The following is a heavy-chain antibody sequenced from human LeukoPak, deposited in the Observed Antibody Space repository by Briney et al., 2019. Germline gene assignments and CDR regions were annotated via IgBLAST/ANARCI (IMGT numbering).Heavy chain of an antibody. CDR3: ATGLSNWFDP. Sequence: ASVKVYCRVSGYTLTELSMHWVRQAPGKGLEWMGGFDPEDGETIYAQKFQGRVTMTEDTSTDTAYMELSSLRSEDTAVYYCATGLSNWFDPWGQGTLVTVSS. V-gene: IGHV1-24*01. J-gene: IGHJ5*02. CDR1: GYTLTELS. CDR2: FDPEDGET.